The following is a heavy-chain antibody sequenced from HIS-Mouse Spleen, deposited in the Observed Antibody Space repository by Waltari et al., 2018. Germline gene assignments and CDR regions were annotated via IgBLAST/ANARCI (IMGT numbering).Heavy chain of an antibody. CDR2: IYYSGST. CDR3: ARDGYSSSWYDYYYGMDV. Sequence: QLQLQESGPGLVKPSETLSLTCTVSGGSISSSSYYWGWIRQPPGKGLEWIGGIYYSGSTYYNPSLSSRVTISVDTSKNQFSLKLSSVTAADTAVYYCARDGYSSSWYDYYYGMDVWGQGTTVTVSS. J-gene: IGHJ6*02. D-gene: IGHD6-13*01. CDR1: GGSISSSSYY. V-gene: IGHV4-39*07.